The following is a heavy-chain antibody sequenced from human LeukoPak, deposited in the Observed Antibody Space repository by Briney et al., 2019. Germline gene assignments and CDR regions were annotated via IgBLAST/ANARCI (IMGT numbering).Heavy chain of an antibody. D-gene: IGHD6-19*01. CDR1: GFTVSSNY. CDR2: IYSGGSP. V-gene: IGHV3-66*01. J-gene: IGHJ4*02. CDR3: ARDSCWCSGPYYFDY. Sequence: GPCLTLARAASGFTVSSNYMSSVRHAPGNWLECVSVIYSGGSPYYADSVKGRFTISRDNSKNTLYLQMNSLRAEDTAVYYCARDSCWCSGPYYFDYWGQGTLVTVSS.